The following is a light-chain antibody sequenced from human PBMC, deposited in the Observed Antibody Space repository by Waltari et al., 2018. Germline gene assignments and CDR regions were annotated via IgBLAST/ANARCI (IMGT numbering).Light chain of an antibody. CDR1: QSFNSN. J-gene: IGKJ4*01. CDR2: CAS. CDR3: QQYNNWPLT. V-gene: IGKV3-15*01. Sequence: VMTQSQATLSVSPGESATISCRASQSFNSNLAWYQQKPGQAPRLLIYCASTRATGVPARFSGSGSGTDFTLTISSLQSEDFAVYYCQQYNNWPLTFGGGTKVEIK.